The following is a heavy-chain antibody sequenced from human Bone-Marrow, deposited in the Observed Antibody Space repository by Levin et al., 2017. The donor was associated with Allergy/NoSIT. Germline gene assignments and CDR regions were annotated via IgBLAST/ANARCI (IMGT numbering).Heavy chain of an antibody. CDR2: IWYDGSNK. D-gene: IGHD6-6*01. CDR1: GFTFSSYG. V-gene: IGHV3-33*01. CDR3: ARDFSPTYSSSFYYYGMDV. Sequence: GGSLRLSCAASGFTFSSYGMHWVRQAPGKGLEWVAVIWYDGSNKYYADSVKGRFTISRDNSKNTLYLQMNSLRAEDTAVYYCARDFSPTYSSSFYYYGMDVWGQGTTVTVSS. J-gene: IGHJ6*02.